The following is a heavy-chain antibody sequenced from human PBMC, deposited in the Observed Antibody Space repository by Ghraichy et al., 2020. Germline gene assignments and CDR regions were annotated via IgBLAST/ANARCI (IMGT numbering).Heavy chain of an antibody. CDR3: TTAAVQEYQLPYPYYYYGMDV. CDR2: IKSKTDGGTT. CDR1: GFTFSNAW. Sequence: GESLNISCAASGFTFSNAWMSWVRQAPGKGLEWVGRIKSKTDGGTTDYAAPVKGRFTISRDDSKNTLYLQMNSLKTEDTAVYYCTTAAVQEYQLPYPYYYYGMDVWGQGTTVTVSS. J-gene: IGHJ6*02. D-gene: IGHD2-2*01. V-gene: IGHV3-15*01.